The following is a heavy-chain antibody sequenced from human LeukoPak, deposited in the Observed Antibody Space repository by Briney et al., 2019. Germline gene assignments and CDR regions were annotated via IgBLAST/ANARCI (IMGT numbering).Heavy chain of an antibody. D-gene: IGHD3-3*01. CDR2: IYYSGST. J-gene: IGHJ3*02. CDR3: ASINYDSMSAGAFDI. CDR1: GGSISSGGYY. V-gene: IGHV4-31*03. Sequence: PSETLSLTCTVSGGSISSGGYYWSWIRQHPGKGLEWIGYIYYSGSTYYNPSLKSRVTISVDTSKNQFPLKLSSVTAADTAVYYCASINYDSMSAGAFDIWGQGTMVTVSS.